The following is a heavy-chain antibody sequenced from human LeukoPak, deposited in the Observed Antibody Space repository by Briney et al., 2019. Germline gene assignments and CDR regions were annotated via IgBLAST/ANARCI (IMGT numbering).Heavy chain of an antibody. Sequence: SVKVSCKASGGIFSSYTFNWVRQAPGQGLEWMGRAIPILGIATYAQKFQGRITITADKSTSTAYMELSSLRSDDTAMYYCAREPDVDMSTFRGEAFDIWGQGTMVTVSS. J-gene: IGHJ3*02. D-gene: IGHD5-24*01. CDR1: GGIFSSYT. CDR2: AIPILGIA. CDR3: AREPDVDMSTFRGEAFDI. V-gene: IGHV1-69*04.